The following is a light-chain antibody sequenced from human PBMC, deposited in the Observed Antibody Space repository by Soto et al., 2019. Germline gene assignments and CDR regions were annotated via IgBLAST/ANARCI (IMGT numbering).Light chain of an antibody. Sequence: EIVLTQSPATLSLSPGERATLSCRASQSVSSYLAWYQQKPGQAPRLLIYDASNRATGIPARFSGSGSGTVFTPSISSLETDDFVVYYYQDHSNWPLTFGGGTKVEIK. CDR1: QSVSSY. CDR2: DAS. CDR3: QDHSNWPLT. J-gene: IGKJ4*01. V-gene: IGKV3-11*01.